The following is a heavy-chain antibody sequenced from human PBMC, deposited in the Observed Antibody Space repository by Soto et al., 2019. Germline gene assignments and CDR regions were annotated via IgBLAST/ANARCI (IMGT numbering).Heavy chain of an antibody. J-gene: IGHJ6*02. CDR1: GFDFSQFG. D-gene: IGHD6-13*01. V-gene: IGHV3-33*04. CDR2: IWSDGNFQ. CDR3: ARSIGMARRYFYYYGMDL. Sequence: PGGSLRLPRAASGFDFSQFGMHRVRQAPGKGLEWVSGIWSDGNFQEYVDSVKGRFSISRDDSKNTLYRQMNSLRPDDTAVYFCARSIGMARRYFYYYGMDLWGQGTTGTVSS.